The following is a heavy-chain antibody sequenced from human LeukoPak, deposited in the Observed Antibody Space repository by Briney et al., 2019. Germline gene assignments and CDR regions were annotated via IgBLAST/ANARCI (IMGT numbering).Heavy chain of an antibody. D-gene: IGHD4-11*01. CDR2: ISGGGGAT. CDR3: AKGGNSWPLSFDY. J-gene: IGHJ4*02. CDR1: GFSFSGYA. V-gene: IGHV3-23*01. Sequence: PGGSLRPSCAASGFSFSGYAMSWVRQAPGKGLEWVSTISGGGGATYYADSVKGRFTISRDNSKNTLYLQMNTLRAEDTALYYCAKGGNSWPLSFDYWGQGTLVTVSS.